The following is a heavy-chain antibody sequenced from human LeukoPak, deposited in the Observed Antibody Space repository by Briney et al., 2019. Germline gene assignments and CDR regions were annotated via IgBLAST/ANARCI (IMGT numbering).Heavy chain of an antibody. V-gene: IGHV4-4*02. Sequence: SETLSLTCAVSGGSISSSNWWSWVRQPPGKGLEWIGEIYHSGSTNYNPSLKSRVTISVDKSKNQFSLKLSSVTAADTAVYYCARERMVRGVMGLYYYGMDVWGQGTTVTVSS. J-gene: IGHJ6*02. CDR1: GGSISSSNW. CDR2: IYHSGST. CDR3: ARERMVRGVMGLYYYGMDV. D-gene: IGHD3-10*01.